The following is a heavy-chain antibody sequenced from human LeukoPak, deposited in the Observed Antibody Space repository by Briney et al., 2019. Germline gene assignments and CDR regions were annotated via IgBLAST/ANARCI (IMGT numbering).Heavy chain of an antibody. D-gene: IGHD2-2*01. CDR3: ARGPYCSSTSCYPIYYYFDY. CDR1: GGSFSGYY. Sequence: PSETLSLTCAVYGGSFSGYYWSWIHQPPGKGLEWIGEINHSGSTNYNPSLKSRVTISVDTSKNQFSLKLSSVTAADTAVYYCARGPYCSSTSCYPIYYYFDYWGQGTLVTVSS. J-gene: IGHJ4*02. V-gene: IGHV4-34*01. CDR2: INHSGST.